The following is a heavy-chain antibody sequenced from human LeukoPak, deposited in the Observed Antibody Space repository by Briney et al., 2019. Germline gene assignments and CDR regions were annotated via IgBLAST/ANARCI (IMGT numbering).Heavy chain of an antibody. V-gene: IGHV3-23*01. D-gene: IGHD5-24*01. J-gene: IGHJ4*02. Sequence: GGSLRLSCTASGFTFSHYAMAWVRQAPGKGLEWVSVITDSGDDTHNADSVKGRFTMSRVNSKNTLYLQLNSLRAEDTAVYYCAKEGRSLQTYWGQGTLVTVSS. CDR2: ITDSGDDT. CDR1: GFTFSHYA. CDR3: AKEGRSLQTY.